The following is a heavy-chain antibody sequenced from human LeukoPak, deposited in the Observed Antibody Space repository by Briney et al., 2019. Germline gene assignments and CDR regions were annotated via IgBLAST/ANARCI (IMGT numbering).Heavy chain of an antibody. CDR1: GFTFSSYA. D-gene: IGHD3-10*01. J-gene: IGHJ4*02. CDR3: AKDPVYYYGSGSNGRYFDY. V-gene: IGHV3-23*01. Sequence: PGGSLRLSCAASGFTFSSYAMSWVRQAPGKGLEWVSGISGSGGRTYYADSVKGRFTISRDNSKNTLYLQMNSLRAEDTAVYYGAKDPVYYYGSGSNGRYFDYWGQGTLVTVSS. CDR2: ISGSGGRT.